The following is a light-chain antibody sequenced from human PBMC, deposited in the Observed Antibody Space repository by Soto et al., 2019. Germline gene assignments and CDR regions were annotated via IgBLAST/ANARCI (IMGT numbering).Light chain of an antibody. CDR1: QSISTW. J-gene: IGKJ1*01. V-gene: IGKV1-5*01. Sequence: DIQMTQSPSTLSASVGDRVTITCRASQSISTWLAWYQQRPGKAPNLLIYDASSLESGVPSRFSGSGSGTEFTLTISSLQPDDFATYYCQQYNSLWTFGQGTKVEIK. CDR2: DAS. CDR3: QQYNSLWT.